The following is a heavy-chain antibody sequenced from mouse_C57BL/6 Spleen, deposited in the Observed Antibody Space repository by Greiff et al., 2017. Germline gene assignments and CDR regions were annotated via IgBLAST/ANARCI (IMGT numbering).Heavy chain of an antibody. CDR3: ARDGGFYFDY. Sequence: VQLKESGGGLVKPGGSLKLSCAASGFTFSSYAMSWVRQTPEKRLEWVATISDGGSYTYYPDNVQGRFTISRDNAKNNLYLQMSHLESEDTAMYYCARDGGFYFDYWGQGTTLTVSS. CDR2: ISDGGSYT. V-gene: IGHV5-4*01. J-gene: IGHJ2*01. CDR1: GFTFSSYA.